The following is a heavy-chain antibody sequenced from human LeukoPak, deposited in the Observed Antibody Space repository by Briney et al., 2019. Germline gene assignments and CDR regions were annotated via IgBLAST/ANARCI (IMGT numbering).Heavy chain of an antibody. Sequence: GGSLRLSCAASGFTFSSYWMYWVRQDPGKGLVWVSRINSDGSITNYADSVKGRFTISRDNAKNTLYLQMNSLRAEDTAVYYCARVGTTSNSYFYYGMDVWGQGTTVTVSS. CDR1: GFTFSSYW. CDR2: INSDGSIT. J-gene: IGHJ6*02. V-gene: IGHV3-74*01. D-gene: IGHD2/OR15-2a*01. CDR3: ARVGTTSNSYFYYGMDV.